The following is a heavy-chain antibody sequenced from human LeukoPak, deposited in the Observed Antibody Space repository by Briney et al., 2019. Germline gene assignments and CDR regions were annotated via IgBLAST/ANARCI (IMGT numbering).Heavy chain of an antibody. V-gene: IGHV1-69*06. J-gene: IGHJ4*02. CDR3: ARTNEREFYSSAWSA. CDR1: GGTFSSYA. D-gene: IGHD6-19*01. CDR2: IIPIFGTI. Sequence: GASVKVSCKASGGTFSSYAISWVRQAPGQGLEWMGRIIPIFGTINYAQKFQGRVTISADKSTSTAYMELSSLRSEDTAVFYCARTNEREFYSSAWSAWGQGTLVTVSS.